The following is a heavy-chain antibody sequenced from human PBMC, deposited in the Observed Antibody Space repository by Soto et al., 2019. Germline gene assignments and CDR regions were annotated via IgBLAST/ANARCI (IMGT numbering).Heavy chain of an antibody. Sequence: QVQLVQSGAEVKKPGSSVKVSCTASGGTFSSYAISWVRQAPGQGLEWMGGIIPIFGTANYAQKFQGRVTITADESTSTAYIELSSVRSEDTAVYYCARITMVRGGGGWFDYWGQGTLVTVSS. CDR2: IIPIFGTA. V-gene: IGHV1-69*12. CDR3: ARITMVRGGGGWFDY. CDR1: GGTFSSYA. D-gene: IGHD3-10*01. J-gene: IGHJ4*02.